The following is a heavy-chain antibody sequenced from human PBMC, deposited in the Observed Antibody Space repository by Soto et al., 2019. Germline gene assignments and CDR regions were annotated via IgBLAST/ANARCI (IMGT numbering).Heavy chain of an antibody. J-gene: IGHJ3*02. CDR1: GYTLTELS. V-gene: IGHV1-24*01. CDR2: FDPEDGET. Sequence: ASVKVSCKVSGYTLTELSMHWVRQAPGKGLEWMGGFDPEDGETIYAQKFQGRVTMTEDTSTDTAYMELSSLRFEDTAVYYCATSKAATGRDAFDIWGQGTMVTV. CDR3: ATSKAATGRDAFDI. D-gene: IGHD2-15*01.